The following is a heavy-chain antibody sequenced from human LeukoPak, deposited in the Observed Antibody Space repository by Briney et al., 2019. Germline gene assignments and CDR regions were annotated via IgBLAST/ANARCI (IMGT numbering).Heavy chain of an antibody. D-gene: IGHD6-19*01. V-gene: IGHV3-7*01. CDR1: RFTFSDYW. CDR3: VRNRGWYALDM. J-gene: IGHJ3*02. Sequence: GGSLRLSCAASRFTFSDYWMTWGRQAPGQGLEWVANINKDENQKQYVDSVKGRFTISRDNAKNSMYLQLNSLRAEDTGVYYCVRNRGWYALDMWGQGTMVTVSS. CDR2: INKDENQK.